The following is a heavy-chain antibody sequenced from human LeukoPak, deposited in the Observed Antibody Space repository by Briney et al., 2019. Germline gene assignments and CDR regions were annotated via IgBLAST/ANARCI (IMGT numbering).Heavy chain of an antibody. J-gene: IGHJ5*02. D-gene: IGHD6-13*01. CDR1: GYTFTGYY. V-gene: IGHV1-2*01. CDR3: ARDLAGYSSSWYWFDP. Sequence: ASVKVSCKASGYTFTGYYMHWVRQAPGQGLEWMGRINPNSGGTNYAQKFQGRVTITRDTSISTAYMELSRLRSDDTDEYYCARDLAGYSSSWYWFDPWGQGTLVTVSS. CDR2: INPNSGGT.